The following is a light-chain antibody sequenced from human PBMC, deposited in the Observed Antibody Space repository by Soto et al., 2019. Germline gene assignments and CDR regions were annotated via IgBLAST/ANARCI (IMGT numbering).Light chain of an antibody. CDR2: GAS. V-gene: IGKV3-15*01. Sequence: ETVMTQSPATLSVSPGERATLSCRASQSVNSNLAWYQQKPGQAPRLLIDGASDRATGIPDRFSGSGYGTEFTLTISSVQSEDFAVYYCQQYNTWPWTFGQGTKVEIK. CDR1: QSVNSN. J-gene: IGKJ1*01. CDR3: QQYNTWPWT.